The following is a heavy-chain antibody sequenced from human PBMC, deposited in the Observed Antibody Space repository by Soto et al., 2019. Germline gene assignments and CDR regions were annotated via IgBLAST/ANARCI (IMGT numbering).Heavy chain of an antibody. CDR3: ARSGDNYNVLDY. J-gene: IGHJ4*02. Sequence: QVQLVESGGGLVKPGGSLRLTCAASGFSISDHYMSWIRQAPGKGLEWVSYSSNSGTFTKYADSVKGRFSISRDNAKNSLYLEINSLRGEDTAIYYCARSGDNYNVLDYLVQGTPVTFSS. CDR2: SSNSGTFT. CDR1: GFSISDHY. V-gene: IGHV3-11*05. D-gene: IGHD3-10*02.